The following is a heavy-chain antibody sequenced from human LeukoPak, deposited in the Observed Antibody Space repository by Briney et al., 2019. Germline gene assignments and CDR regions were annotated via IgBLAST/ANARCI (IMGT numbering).Heavy chain of an antibody. Sequence: PGGSLRLSCAASGFTFSNYAIHWVRQAPGKGLEWVSIVCGSGVKTYYADSVKGRFTISRDNSKNTVYLQMNNPRAEDTAVYYCAKRGDCSGTCTYDYWGQGTLVTVSS. D-gene: IGHD2-2*01. J-gene: IGHJ4*02. V-gene: IGHV3-23*01. CDR2: VCGSGVKT. CDR3: AKRGDCSGTCTYDY. CDR1: GFTFSNYA.